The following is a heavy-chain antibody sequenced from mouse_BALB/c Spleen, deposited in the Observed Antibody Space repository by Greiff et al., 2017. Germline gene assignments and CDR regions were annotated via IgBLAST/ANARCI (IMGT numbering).Heavy chain of an antibody. J-gene: IGHJ3*01. D-gene: IGHD2-4*01. V-gene: IGHV1-9*01. CDR1: GYTFSSYW. Sequence: VQRVESGAELMKPGASVKISCKATGYTFSSYWIEWVKQRPGHGLEWIGEILPGSGSTNYNEKFKGKATFTADTSSNTAYMQLSSLTSEDSAVYYCARRGITTSPFAYWGQGTLVTVSA. CDR2: ILPGSGST. CDR3: ARRGITTSPFAY.